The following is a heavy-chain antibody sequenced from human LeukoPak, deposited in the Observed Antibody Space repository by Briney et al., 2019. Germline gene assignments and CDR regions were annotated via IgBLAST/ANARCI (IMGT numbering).Heavy chain of an antibody. D-gene: IGHD6-6*01. CDR1: GYTFASYD. Sequence: GASVKVSCKASGYTFASYDINWVRQATGQGLEWMGWMNPSSGNTGYAQKFQGRVTITRNTSISTAYMELSSLRSEDTAVYYCARGLGSSSSFDYWGQGTLVTVSS. V-gene: IGHV1-8*03. CDR2: MNPSSGNT. J-gene: IGHJ4*02. CDR3: ARGLGSSSSFDY.